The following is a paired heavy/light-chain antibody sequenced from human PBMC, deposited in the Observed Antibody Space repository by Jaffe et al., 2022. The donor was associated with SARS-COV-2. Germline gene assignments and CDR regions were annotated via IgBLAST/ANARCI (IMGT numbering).Light chain of an antibody. CDR2: DVS. J-gene: IGLJ1*01. CDR1: SSDIDDYKY. Sequence: QSALTQPASVSGSPGQSITISCTATSSDIDDYKYVSWYQQHPGKAPKLMIYDVSNRPSGVSSRFSGSMSGNTASLTISGLQAEDEADFYCSSYTSSYTLGVFGTGTKVTVL. CDR3: SSYTSSYTLGV. V-gene: IGLV2-14*01.
Heavy chain of an antibody. CDR1: GGSINRYY. CDR2: IYYSGNT. J-gene: IGHJ6*03. D-gene: IGHD1-20*01. CDR3: ARVSEGYNWVYYYYYMDV. Sequence: QVQLQESGPGLVKPSETLSLTCTVSGGSINRYYWSWIRQPPGKGLEWLGYIYYSGNTNYNPSLKSRVTISVDPSKNQFSLKLRSVTAADTAVYYCARVSEGYNWVYYYYYMDVWGKGTTVTVSS. V-gene: IGHV4-59*01.